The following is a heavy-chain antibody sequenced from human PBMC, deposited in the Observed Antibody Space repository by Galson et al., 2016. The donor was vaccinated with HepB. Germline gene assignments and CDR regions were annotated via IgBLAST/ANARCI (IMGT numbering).Heavy chain of an antibody. Sequence: GGTFNNFAITWVRQTPGQGLEWMGGIIPLFATANYAQRFQGRVTITADESTSTAYMELSSLRSEDTAVYYCVTKITMTQGAIIYPKSIDYWGQGTLVTVSS. V-gene: IGHV1-69*01. CDR1: GGTFNNFA. CDR3: VTKITMTQGAIIYPKSIDY. J-gene: IGHJ4*02. D-gene: IGHD3-10*01. CDR2: IIPLFATA.